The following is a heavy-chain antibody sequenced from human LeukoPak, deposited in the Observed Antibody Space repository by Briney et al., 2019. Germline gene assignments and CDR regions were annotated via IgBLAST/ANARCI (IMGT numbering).Heavy chain of an antibody. CDR2: ISSSSSYI. D-gene: IGHD4-23*01. Sequence: GGSLRLSCAASGFTFSSYSMNWVRQAPGKGLEWVSSISSSSSYIYYADSVKGRFTISRDNAKNSLYLQMNSLRAEDTAVYYCASSHDYGGNSDYWGQGTLVTVSS. CDR3: ASSHDYGGNSDY. V-gene: IGHV3-21*01. CDR1: GFTFSSYS. J-gene: IGHJ4*02.